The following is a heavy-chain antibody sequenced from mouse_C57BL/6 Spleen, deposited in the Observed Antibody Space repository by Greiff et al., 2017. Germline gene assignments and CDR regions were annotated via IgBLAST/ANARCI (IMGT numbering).Heavy chain of an antibody. D-gene: IGHD2-5*01. Sequence: QVQLQQPGAELVKPGASVKLSCKASGYTFTSYWMHWVKQRPGQGLEWIGMIHPNSGSTNYNEKFKSKATLTVDKSSSTAYMQLHSLTSEDSAVYYCARRGSNYGGAMDYWGQGTSVTVSS. CDR1: GYTFTSYW. CDR2: IHPNSGST. V-gene: IGHV1-64*01. CDR3: ARRGSNYGGAMDY. J-gene: IGHJ4*01.